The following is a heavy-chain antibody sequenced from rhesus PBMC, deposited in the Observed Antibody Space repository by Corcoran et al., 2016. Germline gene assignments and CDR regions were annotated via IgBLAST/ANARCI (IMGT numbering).Heavy chain of an antibody. CDR3: ARSGSYVTWLAFDF. D-gene: IGHD4-4*01. Sequence: QVHLQESGPGLVQPSETLSLTCAVSVGSLSSSHWWSWIRQSPGQRLELIGYIYGGSGSTSYNPSLKSRVTISTDTSKNQVSLKLSSVTAADTAVYYCARSGSYVTWLAFDFWGQGLRVTVSS. CDR2: IYGGSGST. V-gene: IGHV4S7*01. CDR1: VGSLSSSHW. J-gene: IGHJ3*01.